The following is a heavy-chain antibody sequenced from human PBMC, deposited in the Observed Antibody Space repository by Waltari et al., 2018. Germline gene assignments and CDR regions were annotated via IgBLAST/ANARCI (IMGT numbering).Heavy chain of an antibody. J-gene: IGHJ6*02. CDR3: AREGAEQWVVEDYGMDV. CDR2: IGSSSSFM. Sequence: EVQLVESGGGLVKPGGSLRLSCAASGFNISDYAMNWVRQAPGKGLEWVSSIGSSSSFMDYADSVRGRFTVSRDNAKNTLYLQMDTLRAEDTAVYYCAREGAEQWVVEDYGMDVWGQGTTVTVS. D-gene: IGHD6-19*01. CDR1: GFNISDYA. V-gene: IGHV3-21*02.